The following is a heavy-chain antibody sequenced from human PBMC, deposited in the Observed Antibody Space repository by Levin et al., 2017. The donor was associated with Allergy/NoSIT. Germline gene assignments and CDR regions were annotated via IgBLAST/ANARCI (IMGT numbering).Heavy chain of an antibody. CDR2: IYYSGST. CDR1: GGSISSYY. D-gene: IGHD6-13*01. J-gene: IGHJ2*01. CDR3: ARRGDDGYSSSWYFDL. V-gene: IGHV4-59*08. Sequence: SPTLSLPCTVSGGSISSYYWSWLRQPPGKGLEWIGYIYYSGSTNYNPSLKSRVTISVDTSKNQFSLKLSSVTAADTAVYYCARRGDDGYSSSWYFDLWGRGTLVTVSS.